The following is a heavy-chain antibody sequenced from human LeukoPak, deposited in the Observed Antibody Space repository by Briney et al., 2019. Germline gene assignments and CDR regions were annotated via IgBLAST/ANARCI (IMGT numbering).Heavy chain of an antibody. CDR1: GGSISTYY. D-gene: IGHD5-18*01. Sequence: SETLSLTCTVSGGSISTYYWSWIRQPPGKGLEWIGYIYYTGSTSYNPSLKSRVTISVDTSKNQFSLKLSSVTAADTAVYYCARDEYSYGYVYWGQGTLVTVSS. V-gene: IGHV4-59*12. CDR3: ARDEYSYGYVY. J-gene: IGHJ4*02. CDR2: IYYTGST.